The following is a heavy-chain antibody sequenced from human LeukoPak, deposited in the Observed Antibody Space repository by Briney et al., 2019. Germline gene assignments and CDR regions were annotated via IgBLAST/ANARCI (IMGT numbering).Heavy chain of an antibody. V-gene: IGHV3-21*01. CDR1: GFTFDNYA. CDR3: ARDSTAAGTRWFDP. CDR2: ISSSSSYI. J-gene: IGHJ5*02. Sequence: AGGSLRLSCAASGFTFDNYAMNWVRQAPGKGLEWVSSISSSSSYIYYADSVKGRFTISRDNAKNSLYLQMNSLRAEDTAVYYRARDSTAAGTRWFDPWGQGTLVTVSS. D-gene: IGHD6-13*01.